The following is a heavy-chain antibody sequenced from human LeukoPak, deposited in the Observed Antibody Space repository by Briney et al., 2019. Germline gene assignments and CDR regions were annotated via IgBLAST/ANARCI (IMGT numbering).Heavy chain of an antibody. D-gene: IGHD5-18*01. J-gene: IGHJ4*02. V-gene: IGHV3-48*03. CDR1: GFTFSNYE. CDR2: ISSSGRNI. CDR3: ERDLVQLWSKDF. Sequence: GGSLRLSCAASGFTFSNYEFNWVRQAPGKGLEWVSYISSSGRNIYYADSVKGRLTISRDNAKNSLYLQMHSLRAEDTAASYCERDLVQLWSKDFWGQGTLVTVSS.